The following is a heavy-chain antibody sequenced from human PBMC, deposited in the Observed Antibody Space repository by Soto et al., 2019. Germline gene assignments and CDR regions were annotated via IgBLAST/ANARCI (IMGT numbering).Heavy chain of an antibody. CDR3: ARENTAMVGFDY. CDR2: IYYSGST. D-gene: IGHD5-18*01. V-gene: IGHV4-59*01. J-gene: IGHJ4*02. CDR1: GGSISSYY. Sequence: SETLSLTCTVSGGSISSYYWSWIRQPPGKGLEWIGYIYYSGSTNYNPSLKSRVTISVDTSKNQFSLKLSSVTAADTAVYYCARENTAMVGFDYWGQGTLVTVSS.